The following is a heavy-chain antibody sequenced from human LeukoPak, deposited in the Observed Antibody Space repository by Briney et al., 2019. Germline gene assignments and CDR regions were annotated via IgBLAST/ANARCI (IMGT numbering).Heavy chain of an antibody. V-gene: IGHV5-10-1*01. D-gene: IGHD2-15*01. Sequence: RGESLKISCKGSGYSFTSYWISWVRQMPGKGLEWMGRIDPSDSYTNYSPSFQGHVTISADKSISTAYLQWSSLKASDTAMYYCARGVCSGGSCYSARYDYWGQGTLVIVSS. CDR2: IDPSDSYT. J-gene: IGHJ4*02. CDR1: GYSFTSYW. CDR3: ARGVCSGGSCYSARYDY.